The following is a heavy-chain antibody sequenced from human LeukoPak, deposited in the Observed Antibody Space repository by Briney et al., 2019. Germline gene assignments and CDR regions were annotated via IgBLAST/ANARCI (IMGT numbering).Heavy chain of an antibody. CDR3: ARDKRGWLQLSYFDY. J-gene: IGHJ4*02. D-gene: IGHD5-24*01. CDR2: IYYSGST. Sequence: SETLSLTCTVSGVSISSSSYYWGWIRQPPGKGLEWIGSIYYSGSTYYNPSLKSRVTISVDTSKNQFSLKLSSVTAADTAVYYCARDKRGWLQLSYFDYWGQGTLVTVSS. CDR1: GVSISSSSYY. V-gene: IGHV4-39*07.